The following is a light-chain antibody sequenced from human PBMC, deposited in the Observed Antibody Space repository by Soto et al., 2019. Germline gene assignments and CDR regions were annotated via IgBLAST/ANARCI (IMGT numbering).Light chain of an antibody. CDR3: QQFHTIPWT. Sequence: DIVMTQSPDCLAVSLGERATLDCKSSQTVLNSSNNKTYLAWYRQRPGQPPTLLINWASTRQSGVPARFRGSGSGTEFTLTITDLQAEDLAVYYCQQFHTIPWTFGQGTKVDIK. V-gene: IGKV4-1*01. CDR2: WAS. J-gene: IGKJ1*01. CDR1: QTVLNSSNNKTY.